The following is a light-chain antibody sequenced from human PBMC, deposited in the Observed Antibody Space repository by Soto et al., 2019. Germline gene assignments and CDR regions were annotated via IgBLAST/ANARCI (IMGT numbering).Light chain of an antibody. CDR1: RSLDSGQ. V-gene: IGKV3-20*01. Sequence: ELVLTQSPGTLSLSPGESATLSCMASRSLDSGQLAWYQQKVGRAPRLLIHDAFMRATGIPDRFSGSGSGTDFTLTIARLEPEDFAVYYCQQYGDSPRTFGQGTRLEIK. CDR3: QQYGDSPRT. J-gene: IGKJ5*01. CDR2: DAF.